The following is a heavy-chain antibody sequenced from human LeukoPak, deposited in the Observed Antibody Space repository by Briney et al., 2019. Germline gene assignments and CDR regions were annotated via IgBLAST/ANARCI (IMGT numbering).Heavy chain of an antibody. Sequence: PGGSLRLSCAASGFTLSNYDMSWVRQAPGKGLEWVSLISGGRGSTYYADSVEGRFIITRDNSKNTLYLQMDTLRAEDTALYYCAKNAASGYGSDYFDYWGQGTLVTVSS. CDR2: ISGGRGST. CDR3: AKNAASGYGSDYFDY. J-gene: IGHJ4*02. V-gene: IGHV3-23*01. D-gene: IGHD1-1*01. CDR1: GFTLSNYD.